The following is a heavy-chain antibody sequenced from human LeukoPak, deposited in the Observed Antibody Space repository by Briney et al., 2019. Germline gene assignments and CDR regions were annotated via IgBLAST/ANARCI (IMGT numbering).Heavy chain of an antibody. CDR1: GYSFPSYW. J-gene: IGHJ4*02. Sequence: GESLKISCKGPGYSFPSYWIGWVRQMPGKGLEWMGIIYPGDSDTRYSPSFQGQVTISADKSINTAYLQWSSLKASDTAMYYCARSGYYDSSTYSDYWGQGTLVTVSS. D-gene: IGHD3-22*01. CDR3: ARSGYYDSSTYSDY. V-gene: IGHV5-51*01. CDR2: IYPGDSDT.